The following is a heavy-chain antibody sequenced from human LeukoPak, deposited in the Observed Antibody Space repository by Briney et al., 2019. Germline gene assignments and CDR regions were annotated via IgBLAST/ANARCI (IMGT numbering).Heavy chain of an antibody. CDR2: ISGRGVST. D-gene: IGHD4-17*01. Sequence: GGSLRLSCAASGFTFRSYGMSWVRQAPGKGLEWVSAISGRGVSTYHADSVKGRFTISRDNSKNTLYLEMSTLRAEDTAVYYCAKGRDYGDYGVDYWGQGTLVTVSS. CDR1: GFTFRSYG. V-gene: IGHV3-23*01. CDR3: AKGRDYGDYGVDY. J-gene: IGHJ4*02.